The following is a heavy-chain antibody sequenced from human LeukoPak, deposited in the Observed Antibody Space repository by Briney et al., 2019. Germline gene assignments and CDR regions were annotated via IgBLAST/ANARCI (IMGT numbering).Heavy chain of an antibody. CDR2: ISGSGGST. D-gene: IGHD3-3*01. CDR3: AKDQSHHDFWSGYLEEYYFDY. V-gene: IGHV3-23*01. Sequence: PGGSLRLSCAASGFTFSSYAMSWVRQAPGKGLEWVSGISGSGGSTYHADSVKGRFTISRDNSENTLYLQVTSLRAEDTAVYYCAKDQSHHDFWSGYLEEYYFDYWGQGTLVTVSS. J-gene: IGHJ4*02. CDR1: GFTFSSYA.